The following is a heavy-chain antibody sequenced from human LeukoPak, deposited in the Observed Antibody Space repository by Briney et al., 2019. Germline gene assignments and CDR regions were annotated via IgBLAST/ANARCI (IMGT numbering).Heavy chain of an antibody. D-gene: IGHD3-3*01. CDR1: EFTFSDYW. J-gene: IGHJ6*03. CDR2: IKQDGSEK. V-gene: IGHV3-7*01. CDR3: ASDPYYDFWSGYSLYYYMDV. Sequence: GGSLRLSCAASEFTFSDYWMSWVRQAPGKGLEWVANIKQDGSEKYYVDSVKGRFTISRDNAKNSLYLQMNSLRAEDTAVYYCASDPYYDFWSGYSLYYYMDVWGKGTTVTVSS.